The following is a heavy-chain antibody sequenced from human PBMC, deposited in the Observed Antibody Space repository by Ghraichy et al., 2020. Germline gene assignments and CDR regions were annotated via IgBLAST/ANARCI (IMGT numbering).Heavy chain of an antibody. D-gene: IGHD3-3*01. J-gene: IGHJ5*02. V-gene: IGHV3-23*01. CDR3: VKEQPTYYDTPSPPFDP. CDR2: VSGRGSNT. CDR1: GFILRNYG. Sequence: GGSLRLSCVASGFILRNYGMSWVRQAPGKGLEWVTSVSGRGSNTFDADSVNGRFTISGDNSKSTTALQLSSRRAEDTAIYFCVKEQPTYYDTPSPPFDPWGQGALVTVSS.